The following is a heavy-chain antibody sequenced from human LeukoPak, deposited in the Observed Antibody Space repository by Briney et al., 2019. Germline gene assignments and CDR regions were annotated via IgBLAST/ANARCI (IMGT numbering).Heavy chain of an antibody. Sequence: GESLKISCKASGYSFTTHWIGWVRQMPGKGLEWMGIIYPDDSDTRYSPSFQGQVTISVDKSINTTYLQWSSLKASDTAMYYCARHREQQLDNWFDHWGQGTLVTVSS. J-gene: IGHJ5*02. CDR3: ARHREQQLDNWFDH. CDR1: GYSFTTHW. V-gene: IGHV5-51*01. CDR2: IYPDDSDT. D-gene: IGHD6-13*01.